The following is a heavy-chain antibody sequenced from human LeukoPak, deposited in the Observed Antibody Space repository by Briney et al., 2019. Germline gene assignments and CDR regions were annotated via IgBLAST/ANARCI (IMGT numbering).Heavy chain of an antibody. V-gene: IGHV4-30-4*08. CDR1: GGSISSGDYY. J-gene: IGHJ4*02. D-gene: IGHD3-16*02. CDR3: ARELPYYDYVWGSYRIIDY. CDR2: IYYSGST. Sequence: SQTLSLTCTVSGGSISSGDYYWSWIRQPPGKGLEWIGYIYYSGSTYYNPSLKSRVTISVDTSKNQFSLKLSSVTAADTAVYHCARELPYYDYVWGSYRIIDYRGQGTLVTVSS.